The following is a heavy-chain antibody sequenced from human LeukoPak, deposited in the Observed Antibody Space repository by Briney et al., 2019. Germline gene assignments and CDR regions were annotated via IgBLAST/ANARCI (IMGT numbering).Heavy chain of an antibody. V-gene: IGHV1-18*01. J-gene: IGHJ4*02. CDR1: GYTFTSYG. Sequence: VASVKVSCKASGYTFTSYGISWVRQAPGQGLEWMGWISAYNGNTNYAQKLQGRVTMTTDTSTSTAYMELRSLRSDDTAVYYCARGPYYYGSGSYDYWGQGTLVTVSS. D-gene: IGHD3-10*01. CDR2: ISAYNGNT. CDR3: ARGPYYYGSGSYDY.